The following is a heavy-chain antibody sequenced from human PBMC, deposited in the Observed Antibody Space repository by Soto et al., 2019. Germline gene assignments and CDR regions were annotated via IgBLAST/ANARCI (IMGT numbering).Heavy chain of an antibody. D-gene: IGHD1-20*01. Sequence: EVQLLESGGGLVQPGGSLRLSCAASAFTFSTYAMTWVRQAPGKGLEWVSAIGGSGGSTYYADSVKGRFTISRDNSKNPVYLQMNSLRAEDTALYYCARRINFYFDYWGQGTLVTVSS. CDR2: IGGSGGST. V-gene: IGHV3-23*01. CDR3: ARRINFYFDY. J-gene: IGHJ4*02. CDR1: AFTFSTYA.